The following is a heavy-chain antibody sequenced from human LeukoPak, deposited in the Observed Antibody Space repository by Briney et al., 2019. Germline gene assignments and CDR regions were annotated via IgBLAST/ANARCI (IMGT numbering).Heavy chain of an antibody. V-gene: IGHV3-23*01. CDR3: AKTPDIVVVGAATLFDY. CDR2: ISGSGGST. J-gene: IGHJ4*02. CDR1: GFTFSSYA. Sequence: PGGSLRLSCAASGFTFSSYAMSWVRQAPGKGLEWVSAISGSGGSTYYADSVKGRFTISRDNSKNTLYLQMNSLRAEDTAVYYCAKTPDIVVVGAATLFDYWGQGTLVTVSS. D-gene: IGHD2-15*01.